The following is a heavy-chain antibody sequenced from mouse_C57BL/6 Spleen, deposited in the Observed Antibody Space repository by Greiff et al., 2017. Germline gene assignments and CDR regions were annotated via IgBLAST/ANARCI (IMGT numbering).Heavy chain of an antibody. CDR3: ASIYYYGSSEFAY. V-gene: IGHV1-7*01. Sequence: VQLVESGAELAKPGASVKLSCKASGYTFTSYWMHWVKQRPGQGLEWIGYINPSSGYTKYNQKFKDKATLTADKSSSTAYMQLSSLTYEDSAVYYCASIYYYGSSEFAYWGQGTLVTVSA. CDR1: GYTFTSYW. CDR2: INPSSGYT. D-gene: IGHD1-1*01. J-gene: IGHJ3*01.